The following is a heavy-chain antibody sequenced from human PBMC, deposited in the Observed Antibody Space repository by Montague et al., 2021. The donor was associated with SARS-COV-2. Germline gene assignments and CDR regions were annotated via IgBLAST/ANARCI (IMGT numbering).Heavy chain of an antibody. V-gene: IGHV4-4*02. D-gene: IGHD3-9*01. CDR2: IFHSGSL. CDR3: ASRGEHVILRTLEGGFDP. Sequence: SETLSLTCAVSGGSINSSNWWSWVRQPPGKGLEWIGEIFHSGSLYYNSSLYSRVTISVDKFRNQFSLKLTFVTAADTAVYYCASRGEHVILRTLEGGFDPWGQGTLVTVSS. J-gene: IGHJ5*02. CDR1: GGSINSSNW.